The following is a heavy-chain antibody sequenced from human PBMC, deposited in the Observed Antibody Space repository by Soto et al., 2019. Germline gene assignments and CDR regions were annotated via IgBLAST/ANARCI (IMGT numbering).Heavy chain of an antibody. J-gene: IGHJ6*02. D-gene: IGHD3-16*01. CDR2: INAGNGNT. CDR3: ARDLSGWGLTNGHFGVDV. V-gene: IGHV1-3*01. CDR1: GYTFANYA. Sequence: QVRLVQSGTEVKKPGASVMVSCKATGYTFANYAIHWVRQAPGQDFEWMGWINAGNGNTRNSQKFQGRVTFTRGTSAAAAPMEVGRLRFEDTAVYYGARDLSGWGLTNGHFGVDVWGQGTTVIVSS.